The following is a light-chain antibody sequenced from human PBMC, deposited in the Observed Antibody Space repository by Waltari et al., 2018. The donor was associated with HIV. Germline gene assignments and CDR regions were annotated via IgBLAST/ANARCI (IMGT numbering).Light chain of an antibody. CDR3: MQSLQSPWT. CDR1: QNLLHSNGNNY. Sequence: IVLTQSLVSLPATAGEPASISCRSSQNLLHSNGNNYLEWYVQRPGQSPQRLSYLGTGRASGVPDRLSGRGSGTDFTLRFTRVAAEDVGVYYCMQSLQSPWTFGQGTQVEI. V-gene: IGKV2-28*01. J-gene: IGKJ1*01. CDR2: LGT.